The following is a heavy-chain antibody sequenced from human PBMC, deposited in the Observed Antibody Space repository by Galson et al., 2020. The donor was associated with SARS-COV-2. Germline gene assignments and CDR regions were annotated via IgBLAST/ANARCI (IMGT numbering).Heavy chain of an antibody. CDR1: GYIFAELG. V-gene: IGHV1-18*01. J-gene: IGHJ1*01. CDR3: AREYVPDGNDCYYVDF. D-gene: IGHD3-22*01. CDR2: IKTYNGDT. Sequence: ASVKVSCKASGYIFAELGISWVRQAPGKGLEWMGCIKTYNGDTNYAQKLQGRVTMTTDAPTSTVYMELRSLNFDDTAVDFCAREYVPDGNDCYYVDFWVLGTLVTVS.